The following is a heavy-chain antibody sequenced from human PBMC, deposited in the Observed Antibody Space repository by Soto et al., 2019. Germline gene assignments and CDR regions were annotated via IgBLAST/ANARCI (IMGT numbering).Heavy chain of an antibody. CDR3: AKDLPRPFVDTAMALPDY. Sequence: GGSLRLSCAASGFTFSSYGMHWVRQAPGKGLEWVAVISYDGSNKYYADSVKGRFTISRDNSKNTLYLQMNSLRAEDTAVYYCAKDLPRPFVDTAMALPDYWGQGTLVTVSS. J-gene: IGHJ4*02. CDR2: ISYDGSNK. CDR1: GFTFSSYG. V-gene: IGHV3-30*18. D-gene: IGHD5-18*01.